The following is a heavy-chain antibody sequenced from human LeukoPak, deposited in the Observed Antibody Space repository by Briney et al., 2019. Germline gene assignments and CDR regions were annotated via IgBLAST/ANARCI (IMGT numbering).Heavy chain of an antibody. D-gene: IGHD1-26*01. J-gene: IGHJ6*02. Sequence: ASETLSLTCTVSGGTISSYYWSWIRQPPGKGLEWIGYIYYSGSTNYNPSLKSRVTISVDTSKNQFSLKLSSVTAADTAVYYCARVTRSGSYYYYYGMDVWGQGTTVTVSS. CDR2: IYYSGST. V-gene: IGHV4-59*01. CDR3: ARVTRSGSYYYYYGMDV. CDR1: GGTISSYY.